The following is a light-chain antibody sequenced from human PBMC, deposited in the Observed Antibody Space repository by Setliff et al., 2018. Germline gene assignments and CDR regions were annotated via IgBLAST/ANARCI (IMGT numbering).Light chain of an antibody. CDR3: QSYDSSLSGSGV. J-gene: IGLJ1*01. CDR1: SSDIGGYNY. Sequence: QSVLTQPASVSGSPGQLITISCTGSSSDIGGYNYVSWYQQHPGKAPKLMIYDVNERPSGVSNRFSGSKSGNTASLTITGLQAEDEADYYCQSYDSSLSGSGVFGTGTKVTVL. CDR2: DVN. V-gene: IGLV2-14*01.